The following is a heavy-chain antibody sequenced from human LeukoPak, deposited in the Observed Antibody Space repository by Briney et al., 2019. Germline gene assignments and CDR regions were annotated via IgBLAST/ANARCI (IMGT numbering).Heavy chain of an antibody. Sequence: PSETLSLTCTVSGGSISSSSYYWGWIRQPPGKGLEWIGSIYYSGSTYYNPSLKSRVTISVDTSKNQFSLKLSSVTAADTAVYYCARRSGGSGSYYLRWGQGTLVTVSS. CDR2: IYYSGST. CDR3: ARRSGGSGSYYLR. CDR1: GGSISSSSYY. V-gene: IGHV4-39*07. J-gene: IGHJ4*02. D-gene: IGHD3-10*01.